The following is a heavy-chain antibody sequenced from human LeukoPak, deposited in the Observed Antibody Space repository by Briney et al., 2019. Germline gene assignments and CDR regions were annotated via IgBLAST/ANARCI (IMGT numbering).Heavy chain of an antibody. D-gene: IGHD3-10*01. J-gene: IGHJ5*02. CDR2: GYTSGST. CDR3: ATSRFSGGLGRFDP. Sequence: SETLSLTCTVSGGSISCHYWSWIRQPAGKGLEWIGRGYTSGSTNYNPSLKSRVTISVDTSKNQFSLNLSSVTAADTAVYYCATSRFSGGLGRFDPWGQGTLVTVSS. CDR1: GGSISCHY. V-gene: IGHV4-4*07.